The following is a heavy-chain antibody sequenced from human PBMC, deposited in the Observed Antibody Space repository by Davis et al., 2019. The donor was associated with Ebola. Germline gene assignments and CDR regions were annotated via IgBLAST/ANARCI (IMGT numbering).Heavy chain of an antibody. CDR3: ATGYNWNPD. J-gene: IGHJ4*02. CDR2: ISYDGSNK. Sequence: GESLKISCAASGFTFSSYAMSWVRQAPGKGLEWVAVISYDGSNKYYADSVKGRFTISRDNSKNTLYLQMNSLRAEDTAVYYCATGYNWNPDWGQGTLVTVSS. V-gene: IGHV3-30*03. D-gene: IGHD1-1*01. CDR1: GFTFSSYA.